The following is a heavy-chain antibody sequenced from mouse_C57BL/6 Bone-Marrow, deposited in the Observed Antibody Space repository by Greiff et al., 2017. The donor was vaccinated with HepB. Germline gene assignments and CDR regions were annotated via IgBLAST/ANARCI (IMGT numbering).Heavy chain of an antibody. CDR3: ARGVYYGSSYWYFDV. D-gene: IGHD1-1*01. Sequence: QVQLKQPGAELVKPGASVKLSCKASGYTFTSYWMHWVKQRPGQGLEWIGMIHPNSGSTNYNEKFKSKATLTVDKSSSTAYMQLSSLTSEDSAVYSCARGVYYGSSYWYFDVWGTGTTVTVSS. CDR1: GYTFTSYW. CDR2: IHPNSGST. V-gene: IGHV1-64*01. J-gene: IGHJ1*03.